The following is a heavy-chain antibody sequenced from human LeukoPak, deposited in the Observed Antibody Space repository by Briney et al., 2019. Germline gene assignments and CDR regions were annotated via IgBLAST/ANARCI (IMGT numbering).Heavy chain of an antibody. D-gene: IGHD3-9*01. CDR1: GFTFSSYA. V-gene: IGHV3-30*04. CDR2: ISYNGSNK. CDR3: ARSYLSGYDILTYYFDY. Sequence: GRSLRLSCAASGFTFSSYAMHWVRQAPGKGLEWVAVISYNGSNKYYADSVKGRFTISRDNSKNTLYLQMNSLRAEDTAVYYCARSYLSGYDILTYYFDYWGQRTLVTVSS. J-gene: IGHJ4*02.